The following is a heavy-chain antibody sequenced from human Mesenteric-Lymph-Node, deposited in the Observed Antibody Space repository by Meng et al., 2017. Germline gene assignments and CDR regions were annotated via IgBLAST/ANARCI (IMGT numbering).Heavy chain of an antibody. CDR3: TGNSHIYGFDY. D-gene: IGHD5-18*01. V-gene: IGHV3-33*01. CDR2: LWSEGNTK. CDR1: GFTFSSLG. Sequence: QVHLVESGGGVVQPGRSLRLSCAASGFTFSSLGMHWVRQAPGKGLEGGEVLWSEGNTKYYADSVKDRFTISRDNSKSTLYLQMNSLRAEETAVNYCTGNSHIYGFDYGAREPWSPSPQ. J-gene: IGHJ4*02.